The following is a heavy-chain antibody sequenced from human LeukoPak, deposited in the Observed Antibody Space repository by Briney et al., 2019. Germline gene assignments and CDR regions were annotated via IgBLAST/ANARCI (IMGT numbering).Heavy chain of an antibody. J-gene: IGHJ4*02. CDR3: ARDSGDGYFDY. CDR2: INPNSGGT. V-gene: IGHV1-2*02. CDR1: GYSFTAYY. Sequence: ASVKVSCKTSGYSFTAYYIHWVRQAPGQGLEWMGWINPNSGGTNYAQKFQGRVTMTRDTSISTAYMELSRLRSDDTAVYYCARDSGDGYFDYWGQGTLVTVSS. D-gene: IGHD3-10*01.